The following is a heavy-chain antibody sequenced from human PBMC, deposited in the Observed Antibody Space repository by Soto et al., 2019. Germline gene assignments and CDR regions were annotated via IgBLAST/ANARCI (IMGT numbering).Heavy chain of an antibody. D-gene: IGHD6-19*01. CDR1: GFTFSSYW. J-gene: IGHJ4*02. V-gene: IGHV3-7*03. CDR2: IKQDGSEK. Sequence: PGGSLRLSCAASGFTFSSYWMSWVRQAPGKGLEWVANIKQDGSEKYYVDSVKGRFTISRDNAKNSLYLQMNSLRAEDTAVYYCARDIGSGWYYYFDYWGQGTLVTVSS. CDR3: ARDIGSGWYYYFDY.